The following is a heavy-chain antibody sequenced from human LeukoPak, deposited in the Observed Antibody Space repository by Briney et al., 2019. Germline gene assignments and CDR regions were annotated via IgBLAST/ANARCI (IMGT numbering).Heavy chain of an antibody. CDR3: ARRWGYSSSPHFDY. J-gene: IGHJ4*02. D-gene: IGHD6-6*01. CDR2: IHYSGST. Sequence: SETLSLTCTVSGDSINSYYWSWIRQPPGKGLEWIGYIHYSGSTTYNPSLKSRVTISVDTSKNQFSLKLSSVTAADTAVYYCARRWGYSSSPHFDYWGQGTLVTVSS. V-gene: IGHV4-59*08. CDR1: GDSINSYY.